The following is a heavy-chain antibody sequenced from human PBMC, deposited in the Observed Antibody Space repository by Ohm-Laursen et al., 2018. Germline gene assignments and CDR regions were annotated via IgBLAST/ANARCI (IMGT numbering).Heavy chain of an antibody. Sequence: RSLRLSCTAAGFTFGDYAMSWVRQAPGKGLEWVGFIRSKAYGGTTEYAASVKGRFTVSRDDSKTIAYLQMNSLKPEDTVVYYCARRGGYTYVDYWGQGTLVTVSS. CDR1: GFTFGDYA. D-gene: IGHD5-18*01. V-gene: IGHV3-49*04. CDR2: IRSKAYGGTT. CDR3: ARRGGYTYVDY. J-gene: IGHJ4*02.